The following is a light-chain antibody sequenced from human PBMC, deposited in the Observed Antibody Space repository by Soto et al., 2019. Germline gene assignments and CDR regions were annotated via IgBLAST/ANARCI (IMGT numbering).Light chain of an antibody. CDR2: KVS. J-gene: IGKJ2*01. Sequence: DVVMTQSPLSLPVTLGQPASISCRSSQSLVYTDGNTYLNWFQQRPGQSPRRLIYKVSTRDSGVPGRFSGGGSGADFTVKISRVEAEDIGVYYCMQGVHWPLTFGQGTKVDIK. CDR3: MQGVHWPLT. CDR1: QSLVYTDGNTY. V-gene: IGKV2-30*01.